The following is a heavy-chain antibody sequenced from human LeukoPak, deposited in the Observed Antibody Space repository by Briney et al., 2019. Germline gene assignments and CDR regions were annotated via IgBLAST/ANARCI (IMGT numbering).Heavy chain of an antibody. V-gene: IGHV1-69*01. D-gene: IGHD6-6*01. Sequence: SVKVSFTASGGTFSIYAISWVRQAPGQGLEWMGGIIPIFGTANYAQKFQGRVTITADESTSTAYMELSSLRSEDTAVYYCARLPLRSIAVGYYGMDVWGQGTTVTVSS. J-gene: IGHJ6*02. CDR3: ARLPLRSIAVGYYGMDV. CDR1: GGTFSIYA. CDR2: IIPIFGTA.